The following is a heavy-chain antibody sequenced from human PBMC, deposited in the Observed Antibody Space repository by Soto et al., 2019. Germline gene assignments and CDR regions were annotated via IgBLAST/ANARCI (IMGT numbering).Heavy chain of an antibody. CDR1: GGTFSSYT. D-gene: IGHD3-10*01. Sequence: QVQLVHSGAEVKKPGSSVKVSCKASGGTFSSYTISWVRQAPGQGLEWMGRIIPILGIANYAQKFRGRVTITADKSTSTAYMELSSLRSEDTAVYYCARDPTYGSGSYDPSRLYYDYGMDVW. CDR3: ARDPTYGSGSYDPSRLYYDYGMDV. J-gene: IGHJ6*01. V-gene: IGHV1-69*04. CDR2: IIPILGIA.